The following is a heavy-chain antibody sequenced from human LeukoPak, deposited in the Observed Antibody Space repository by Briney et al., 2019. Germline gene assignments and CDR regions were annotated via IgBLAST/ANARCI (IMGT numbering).Heavy chain of an antibody. CDR1: GFTFSTYW. Sequence: GGSLRLSCAASGFTFSTYWMTWVRQAPGKGLEWVANIKPDGSQIYYADSVKGRFTISRDNSKNTLYLQMNSLRAEDTAVYYCAREVGYYDSSGYYYVRYYFDYWGQGTLVTVSS. J-gene: IGHJ4*02. CDR2: IKPDGSQI. CDR3: AREVGYYDSSGYYYVRYYFDY. V-gene: IGHV3-7*03. D-gene: IGHD3-22*01.